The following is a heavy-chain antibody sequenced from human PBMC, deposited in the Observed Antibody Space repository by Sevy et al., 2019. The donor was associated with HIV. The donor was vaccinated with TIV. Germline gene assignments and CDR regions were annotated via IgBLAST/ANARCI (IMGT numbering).Heavy chain of an antibody. J-gene: IGHJ5*02. V-gene: IGHV3-48*02. CDR3: AGEAYYYDGRGANWFDP. CDR2: ISRTPATT. Sequence: GGSLRLSCKTSGFTFSTYAMHWVRQAPGKGLEWVASISRTPATTYYADSVRDRFTISRDNAKNSLYLEMNSLRDEDTAVYDCAGEAYYYDGRGANWFDPWGQGTLVTVSS. D-gene: IGHD3-22*01. CDR1: GFTFSTYA.